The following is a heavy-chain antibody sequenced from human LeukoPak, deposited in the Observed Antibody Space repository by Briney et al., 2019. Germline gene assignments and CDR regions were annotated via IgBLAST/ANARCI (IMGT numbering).Heavy chain of an antibody. CDR2: IKQDGSEK. CDR1: GFTISSYW. V-gene: IGHV3-7*05. CDR3: ARDGAVKGLSSD. D-gene: IGHD4/OR15-4a*01. Sequence: GGSLRLSCAASGFTISSYWMSWVRQAPGKGLEWMANIKQDGSEKYYADSVKGRFTISRDNAKNSLYLQMNSLRADDTAVYYCARDGAVKGLSSDWGQGTLVTVSS. J-gene: IGHJ4*02.